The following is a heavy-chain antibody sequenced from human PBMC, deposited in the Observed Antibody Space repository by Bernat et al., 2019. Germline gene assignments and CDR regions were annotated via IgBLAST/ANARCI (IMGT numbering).Heavy chain of an antibody. J-gene: IGHJ6*02. D-gene: IGHD3-16*01. CDR1: GFTFRSYA. CDR3: ARDRRGTDSGGMDV. Sequence: QVQLVESGGGVVQPGRSLRLSCAASGFTFRSYAMHWVRQAPGKGLEWVADIPYDGANKYYADSVKGRFTISRDNSKNTLYLQMNSLRAEDTAVYYCARDRRGTDSGGMDVWGQGTTVTVSS. CDR2: IPYDGANK. V-gene: IGHV3-30-3*01.